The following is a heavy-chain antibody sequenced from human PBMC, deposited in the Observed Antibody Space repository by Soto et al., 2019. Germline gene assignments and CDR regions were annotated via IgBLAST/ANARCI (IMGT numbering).Heavy chain of an antibody. Sequence: SVKVSCKASGGTFSSFGISWVRQAPGQGLEWMGGIIPVFGRPNYAQRFRGRLTITADESTNTGYMELIDLRSEDTAVYYCAREGSGYNFWGKGTQFTVSS. D-gene: IGHD5-12*01. CDR2: IIPVFGRP. J-gene: IGHJ1*01. V-gene: IGHV1-69*13. CDR3: AREGSGYNF. CDR1: GGTFSSFG.